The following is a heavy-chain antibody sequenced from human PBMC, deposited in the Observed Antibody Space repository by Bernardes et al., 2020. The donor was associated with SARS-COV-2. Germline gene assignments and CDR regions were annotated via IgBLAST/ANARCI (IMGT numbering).Heavy chain of an antibody. V-gene: IGHV4-39*01. CDR1: GGSISSTNYY. CDR3: ASLAYFSAFDY. CDR2: IYYSGIT. D-gene: IGHD2-8*01. Sequence: SEPLSLTCTVSGGSISSTNYYWGWIRQPPGRGLEWIGSIYYSGITYYNPSLKSRVTISVDTSKTQFSLKLTSVTAADTAVYYCASLAYFSAFDYWGQGTLVTVSS. J-gene: IGHJ4*02.